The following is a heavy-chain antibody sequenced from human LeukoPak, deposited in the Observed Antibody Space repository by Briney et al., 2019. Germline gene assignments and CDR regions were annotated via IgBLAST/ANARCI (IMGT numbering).Heavy chain of an antibody. CDR3: ARDGGGGYWPGAFDI. D-gene: IGHD2-15*01. J-gene: IGHJ3*02. CDR2: IYHSGST. CDR1: GYSISSGYY. V-gene: IGHV4-38-2*02. Sequence: SETLSLTCAVSGYSISSGYYWGWIRQPPGKGLEWIGSIYHSGSTYYNPSLKSRVTISVDTSKNQFSLKLSSVTAADTAVYYCARDGGGGYWPGAFDIWGQGTMVTVSS.